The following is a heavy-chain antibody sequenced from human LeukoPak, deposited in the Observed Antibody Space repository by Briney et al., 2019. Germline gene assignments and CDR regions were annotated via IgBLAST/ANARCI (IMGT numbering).Heavy chain of an antibody. J-gene: IGHJ4*02. V-gene: IGHV4-4*02. CDR2: IYHSGST. Sequence: ASETLSLTCAVSGGSISSSNWWSWVRQPPGQGLEWIGEIYHSGSTNYNPSLKSRVTISVDKSKNQFSLKLSSVTAADTAVYYCARARYDILTGYSPSYYFDYWGQGTLVTVSS. CDR3: ARARYDILTGYSPSYYFDY. D-gene: IGHD3-9*01. CDR1: GGSISSSNW.